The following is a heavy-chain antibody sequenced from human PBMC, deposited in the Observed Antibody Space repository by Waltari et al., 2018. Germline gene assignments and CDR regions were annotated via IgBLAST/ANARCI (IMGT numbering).Heavy chain of an antibody. CDR1: GFTFSSYD. J-gene: IGHJ4*02. CDR3: ARGGLYSSGWYAPFDY. Sequence: EVQLVESGGGLVQPGGSLRLSCAASGFTFSSYDMHWVRPATGKGLEWVSAIGTAGDTYYPGSVKGRFTISRENAKNSLYLQMNSLRAEDTAVYYCARGGLYSSGWYAPFDYWGQGTLVTVSS. CDR2: IGTAGDT. D-gene: IGHD6-19*01. V-gene: IGHV3-13*01.